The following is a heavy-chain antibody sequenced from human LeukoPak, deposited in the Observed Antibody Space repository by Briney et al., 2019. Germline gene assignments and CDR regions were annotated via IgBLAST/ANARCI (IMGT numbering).Heavy chain of an antibody. CDR3: ARAVTYYYGSGPPNFDY. CDR2: INPNSGGT. Sequence: ASVKVSCKASGYTFTGYYMHWVRQAPGQGLEWMGWINPNSGGTNYAQKFQGRVTMTRDTSISTAYMELSRLRSDDTAVYYCARAVTYYYGSGPPNFDYWGQGTLVTVSS. CDR1: GYTFTGYY. J-gene: IGHJ4*02. V-gene: IGHV1-2*02. D-gene: IGHD3-10*01.